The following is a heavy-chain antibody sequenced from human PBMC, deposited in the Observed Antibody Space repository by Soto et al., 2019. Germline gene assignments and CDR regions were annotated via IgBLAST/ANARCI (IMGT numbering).Heavy chain of an antibody. CDR3: ARHVSGYCSGGSCYSGWDYYYYYMDV. J-gene: IGHJ6*03. CDR1: VYSCTSYW. Sequence: GVSLKISCMDYVYSCTSYWIGCVRQIPGKGLKWMGLIYPGDSDTRYSPSFQGQVTISADKSISTAYLQRSSLKASDTAMYYCARHVSGYCSGGSCYSGWDYYYYYMDVWGKGTTVTVSS. V-gene: IGHV5-51*01. CDR2: IYPGDSDT. D-gene: IGHD2-15*01.